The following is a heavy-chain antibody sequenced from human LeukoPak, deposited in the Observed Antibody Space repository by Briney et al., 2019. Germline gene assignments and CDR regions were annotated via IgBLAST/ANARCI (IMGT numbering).Heavy chain of an antibody. D-gene: IGHD3-22*01. J-gene: IGHJ4*02. CDR2: IIAYSGDT. Sequence: VASVKVSCKASGYRFTGHYMHWVRQAPGQGLEWMGWIIAYSGDTKYAQKLQGRVTMTTDTSTTTAYMELRSLISDDTAVYYCGKLPGPHYYDSSGPDYWGQGTLVTVSS. V-gene: IGHV1-18*04. CDR1: GYRFTGHY. CDR3: GKLPGPHYYDSSGPDY.